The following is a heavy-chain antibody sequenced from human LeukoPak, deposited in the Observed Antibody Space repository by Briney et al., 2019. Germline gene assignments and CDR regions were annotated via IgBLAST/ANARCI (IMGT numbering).Heavy chain of an antibody. CDR2: IYYSGGT. CDR3: ARLRSTQLALDY. Sequence: SETLSLTCIVSGGSISSIPYYWGWIRQPPGKGLEWIGSIYYSGGTYYNPSLQSRVTMPVDTSKNQFSLKLSSVTAADTAVYYCARLRSTQLALDYWGQGTLVTVSS. CDR1: GGSISSIPYY. D-gene: IGHD6-13*01. V-gene: IGHV4-39*01. J-gene: IGHJ4*02.